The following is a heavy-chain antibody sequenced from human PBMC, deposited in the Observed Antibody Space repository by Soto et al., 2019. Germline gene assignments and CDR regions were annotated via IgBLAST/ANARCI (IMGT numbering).Heavy chain of an antibody. Sequence: ASVKVSCKASGYTFTNFAMQWVRQAPGQRLEWMGWINAGNGHTKYSQMYQGRVTITRDTSASTVYMDLSSLTSEDTAVYYCARGIWTMTRGAYYFALWGQGTLVTVSS. CDR1: GYTFTNFA. CDR2: INAGNGHT. D-gene: IGHD3-10*01. CDR3: ARGIWTMTRGAYYFAL. V-gene: IGHV1-3*01. J-gene: IGHJ4*02.